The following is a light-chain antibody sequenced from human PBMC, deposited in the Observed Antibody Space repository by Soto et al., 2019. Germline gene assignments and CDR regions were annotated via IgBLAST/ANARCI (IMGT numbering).Light chain of an antibody. CDR3: QQTYSPPWT. J-gene: IGKJ1*01. Sequence: DIQMTQSPSSLSASVGDRVTITCRASQNIRSYVNWYQQKAGKAPNLLIYAAASLQSGVPSRFRGFGAGTDFTLTITSLQAEDFTTYYCQQTYSPPWTFGKGTKVDIK. CDR2: AAA. CDR1: QNIRSY. V-gene: IGKV1-39*01.